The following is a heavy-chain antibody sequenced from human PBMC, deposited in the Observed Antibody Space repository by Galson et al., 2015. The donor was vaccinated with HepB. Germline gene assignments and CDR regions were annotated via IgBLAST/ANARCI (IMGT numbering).Heavy chain of an antibody. Sequence: SVKVSCKASGGTFSSYAISWVRQAPGQGLEWMGGIIPIFGTANYAQKFQGRVTITADKSTSTAYMELSSLRSEDTAVYYCARPYYYDSSGYYSEYFQHWGQGTLVTVSS. CDR3: ARPYYYDSSGYYSEYFQH. D-gene: IGHD3-22*01. CDR1: GGTFSSYA. CDR2: IIPIFGTA. J-gene: IGHJ1*01. V-gene: IGHV1-69*06.